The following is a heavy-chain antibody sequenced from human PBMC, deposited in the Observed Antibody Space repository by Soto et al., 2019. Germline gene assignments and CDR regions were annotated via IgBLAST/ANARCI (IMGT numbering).Heavy chain of an antibody. CDR2: IYYSGST. CDR1: GGSISSGGYY. D-gene: IGHD3-22*01. Sequence: QVQLQESGPGLVKPSQTLSLTCTVSGGSISSGGYYWSWIRQHPGTGLEWIGYIYYSGSTYYNPSLKSRVTISVDTSKNQFSLKLSSVTAADTAVYYCARVGTDSSGYSVDYWGQGTLVTVS. V-gene: IGHV4-31*03. CDR3: ARVGTDSSGYSVDY. J-gene: IGHJ4*02.